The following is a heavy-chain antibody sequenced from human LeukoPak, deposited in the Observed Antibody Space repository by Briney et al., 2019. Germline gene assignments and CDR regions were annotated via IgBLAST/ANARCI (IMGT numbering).Heavy chain of an antibody. CDR3: ARGRGTWVYFDY. J-gene: IGHJ4*02. V-gene: IGHV3-13*01. Sequence: PGGSLRLSCAASGFTFSSRDMHWVRQASGKGLEWVSGISTAGDTYYLDSLEGRFTISRENAKNSLYLQMNSLRAEDTAVYYCARGRGTWVYFDYWGQGTLVTVSS. CDR2: ISTAGDT. D-gene: IGHD3-16*01. CDR1: GFTFSSRD.